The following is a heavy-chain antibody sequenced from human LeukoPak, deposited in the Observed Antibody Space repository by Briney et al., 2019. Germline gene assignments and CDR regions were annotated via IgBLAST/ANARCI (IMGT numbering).Heavy chain of an antibody. CDR3: ARVQGLDFRWYFDL. CDR1: GFTFSSYD. J-gene: IGHJ2*01. Sequence: PPGGSLRLSCAASGFTFSSYDMHWVRRATGKGLEWVSAIGTAGDTYYPGSVKGRFTISRENAKNSLYLQMNSLRAGDTAVYYCARVQGLDFRWYFDLWGRGTLVTVSS. CDR2: IGTAGDT. V-gene: IGHV3-13*01.